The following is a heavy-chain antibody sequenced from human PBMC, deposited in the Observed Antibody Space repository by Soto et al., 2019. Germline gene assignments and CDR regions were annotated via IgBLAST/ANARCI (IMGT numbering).Heavy chain of an antibody. D-gene: IGHD1-26*01. V-gene: IGHV1-18*04. CDR1: GYIFRRYA. CDR3: AREIGIVRVTTEYGMDV. J-gene: IGHJ6*02. Sequence: QVKLVQSGTEVKKPGASVKVSCKASGYIFRRYAISWVRQAPGQGLEWMGWISGHNGNTNFAQKFQGRVSMTTDTSTSTAYMELRSLRSDETAVYYCAREIGIVRVTTEYGMDVWGQGTTVTVSS. CDR2: ISGHNGNT.